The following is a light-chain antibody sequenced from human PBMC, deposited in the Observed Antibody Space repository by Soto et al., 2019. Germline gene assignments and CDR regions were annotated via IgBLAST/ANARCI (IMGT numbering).Light chain of an antibody. CDR1: QTVRSSS. CDR2: GAS. CDR3: HHYGTSPPFP. J-gene: IGKJ3*01. V-gene: IGKV3-20*01. Sequence: DIVLTQSPGTLSLSPGERATLSCRASQTVRSSSLAWYQQKPGQAPRLLIFGASTRAAGIPDRFSGSGSGTDFTLTISRLEPEDFAVYYCHHYGTSPPFPFGPGTKVDIK.